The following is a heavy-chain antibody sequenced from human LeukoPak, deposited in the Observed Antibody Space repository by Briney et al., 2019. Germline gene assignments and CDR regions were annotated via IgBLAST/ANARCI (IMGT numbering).Heavy chain of an antibody. CDR2: INPNSGGT. J-gene: IGHJ6*02. CDR3: ARDGVLWFGELFSGMDV. CDR1: GYTFTGYY. D-gene: IGHD3-10*01. Sequence: ASVKVSCKASGYTFTGYYMHWVRQAPGQGLEWMGWINPNSGGTNYAQKFQGRVTMTRDTSINTAYMELSRLRSDDTAVYYCARDGVLWFGELFSGMDVWGQGTTVTVSS. V-gene: IGHV1-2*02.